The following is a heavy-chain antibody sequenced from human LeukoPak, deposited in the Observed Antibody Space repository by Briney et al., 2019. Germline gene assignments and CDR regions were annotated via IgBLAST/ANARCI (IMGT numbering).Heavy chain of an antibody. Sequence: GRSLRLSCAASGFTFEDYAIHWVRQAPGKGLEWVSGISWNSGSIGYADSVKGRFTISRDNAKNSLYLQMNSLRAEDTAVYYCARDPGDRTFDAFDIWGQGTMVTVSS. D-gene: IGHD7-27*01. CDR3: ARDPGDRTFDAFDI. J-gene: IGHJ3*02. CDR1: GFTFEDYA. CDR2: ISWNSGSI. V-gene: IGHV3-9*01.